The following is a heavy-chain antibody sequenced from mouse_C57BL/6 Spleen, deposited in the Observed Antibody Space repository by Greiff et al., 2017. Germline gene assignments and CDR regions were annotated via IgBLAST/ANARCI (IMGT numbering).Heavy chain of an antibody. Sequence: VKLQESGAELVKPGASVKMSCKASGYSFTSYWLTWVKQRPGQGLEWIGDIYPGSGSTNYNEKFKSKATLTVDTSSSTAYMQLSSLTSEDSAVYYCARGGLLPVYFDYWGQGTTLTVSS. CDR2: IYPGSGST. V-gene: IGHV1-55*01. D-gene: IGHD2-3*01. CDR3: ARGGLLPVYFDY. CDR1: GYSFTSYW. J-gene: IGHJ2*01.